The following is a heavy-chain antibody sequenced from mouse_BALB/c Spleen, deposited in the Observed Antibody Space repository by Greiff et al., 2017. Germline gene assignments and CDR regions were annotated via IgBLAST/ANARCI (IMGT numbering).Heavy chain of an antibody. J-gene: IGHJ4*01. CDR3: ARKAGWAAMDY. Sequence: QVQLQQSGPGLVQPSQSLSITCTASGFSLTSYGVHWVRQSPGKGLEWLGVIWSGGSTDSNAAFISRLSISKDNSKSQVFFKMNSLQANDTAIYYCARKAGWAAMDYWGQGTSVTVSS. D-gene: IGHD1-1*02. CDR2: IWSGGST. V-gene: IGHV2-2*02. CDR1: GFSLTSYG.